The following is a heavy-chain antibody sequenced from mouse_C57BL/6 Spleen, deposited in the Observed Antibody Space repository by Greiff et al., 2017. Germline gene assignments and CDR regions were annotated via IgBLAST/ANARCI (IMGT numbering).Heavy chain of an antibody. CDR3: ARHIWLRRDYYYAMDY. V-gene: IGHV1-62-2*01. Sequence: QVQLQQSGAELVKPGASVQLSCKASGYTFTEYTIHWVKQRSGQGLEWIGWFYPGSGSIKYNEKFKDKATLTADKSSSTVYMELSRLTSEDSAVYFCARHIWLRRDYYYAMDYWGQGTSVTVSS. D-gene: IGHD2-2*01. CDR2: FYPGSGSI. CDR1: GYTFTEYT. J-gene: IGHJ4*01.